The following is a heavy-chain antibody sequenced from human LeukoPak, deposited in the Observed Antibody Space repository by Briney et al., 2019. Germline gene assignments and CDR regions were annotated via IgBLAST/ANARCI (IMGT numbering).Heavy chain of an antibody. CDR2: ISSSGSTI. D-gene: IGHD2-15*01. V-gene: IGHV3-48*03. J-gene: IGHJ4*02. Sequence: PGGSLRLSCAASGFTFSSYEMNWVRQAPGKGLEWVSYISSSGSTIYYADSVKGRFTISRDNAKNSLYLQMNSLRAEDTAVYYCARVVAARYYFDYWGQGTLVTVSS. CDR3: ARVVAARYYFDY. CDR1: GFTFSSYE.